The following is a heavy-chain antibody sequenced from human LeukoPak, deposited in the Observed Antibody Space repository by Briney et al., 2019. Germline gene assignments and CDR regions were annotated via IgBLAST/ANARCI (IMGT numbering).Heavy chain of an antibody. CDR2: ISSSSSYI. D-gene: IGHD6-19*01. J-gene: IGHJ2*01. CDR1: GFTFSSYS. V-gene: IGHV3-21*01. CDR3: ARDPTPWQWLVYWHFDL. Sequence: PGGPLRLSCAASGFTFSSYSMNWVRQAPGKGLEWVSSISSSSSYIYYADSVKGRFTISRDNAKNSLYLQMNSLRAEDTAVYYCARDPTPWQWLVYWHFDLWGRGTLVTVSS.